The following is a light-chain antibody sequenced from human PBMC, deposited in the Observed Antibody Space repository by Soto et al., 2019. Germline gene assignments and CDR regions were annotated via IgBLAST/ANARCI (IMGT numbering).Light chain of an antibody. CDR2: GAS. Sequence: EIVVTQSPGTLSLSPGERATLSCRASQSIKRSSLAWYQQKPGQAPRLLIYGASSRATGIPDRFSGSGSGTDSTLTISRLEPEDFAVYYCQHYINWPRKFGQGTKVDIK. CDR1: QSIKRSS. J-gene: IGKJ1*01. V-gene: IGKV3-20*01. CDR3: QHYINWPRK.